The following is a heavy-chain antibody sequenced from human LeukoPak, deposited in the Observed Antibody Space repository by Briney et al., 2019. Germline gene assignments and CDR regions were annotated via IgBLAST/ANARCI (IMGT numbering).Heavy chain of an antibody. CDR2: IYPGDSDT. CDR3: ARSGLDGSGSYFNWFDP. CDR1: GYSFTSYW. Sequence: GESLKISCQGPGYSFTSYWIGWVRQMPGKGLEWMGIIYPGDSDTRYSPSFQGQVTISADKSISTAYLQWSSLKASDTAMYYCARSGLDGSGSYFNWFDPWGQGTLVTVSS. D-gene: IGHD3-10*01. V-gene: IGHV5-51*01. J-gene: IGHJ5*02.